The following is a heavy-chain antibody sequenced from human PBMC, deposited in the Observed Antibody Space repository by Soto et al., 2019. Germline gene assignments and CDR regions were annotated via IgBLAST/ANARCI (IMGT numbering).Heavy chain of an antibody. CDR1: GFTFSSYS. CDR2: ISSSSSYI. V-gene: IGHV3-21*05. D-gene: IGHD6-19*01. J-gene: IGHJ4*02. Sequence: GGSLRLSCAASGFTFSSYSMNWVRQAPGKGLEWVSYISSSSSYIYYADSVKGRFTISRDNSKNTLYLQMNSLRAEDTAVYYCAIYSSGWYPLDYWGQGTLVTVSS. CDR3: AIYSSGWYPLDY.